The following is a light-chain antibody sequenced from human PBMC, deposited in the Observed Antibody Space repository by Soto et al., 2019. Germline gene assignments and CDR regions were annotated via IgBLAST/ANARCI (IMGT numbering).Light chain of an antibody. CDR2: DAS. CDR1: QSVSSY. J-gene: IGKJ1*01. Sequence: EIVLTQSPATLSLSPGERATLSCRASQSVSSYLAWYQQKPGQAPRLLIYDASNRATGIPARFSGSGSGTDFTLTISSLEPEDFAVYFCLRYTSSQWTFGPGTKVEIK. CDR3: LRYTSSQWT. V-gene: IGKV3-11*01.